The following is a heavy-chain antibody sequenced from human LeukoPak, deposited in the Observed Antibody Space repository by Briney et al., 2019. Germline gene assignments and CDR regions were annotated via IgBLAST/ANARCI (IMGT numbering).Heavy chain of an antibody. V-gene: IGHV3-11*04. CDR3: ARGQGAARVPFDS. Sequence: GGSLRLSCVGSGFIFSDFYMTWIRQAPGKGLEWISYINSGGGTTIYYADSLKGRFTISRDNAENSLFLQMNSLRAEDTALYFCARGQGAARVPFDSWGQGTLVTVSS. CDR1: GFIFSDFY. D-gene: IGHD6-6*01. CDR2: INSGGGTTI. J-gene: IGHJ4*02.